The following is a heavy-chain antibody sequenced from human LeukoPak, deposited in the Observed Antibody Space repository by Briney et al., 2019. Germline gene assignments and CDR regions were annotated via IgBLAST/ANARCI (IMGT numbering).Heavy chain of an antibody. CDR1: GGPFSGYY. D-gene: IGHD6-13*01. CDR2: INHSGST. CDR3: AREPAAALFLPGSYFDY. V-gene: IGHV4-34*01. Sequence: PSETLSLTCAVYGGPFSGYYWSWIRQPPGKGLEWIGEINHSGSTNYNPSLKSRVTISVDTSKNQFSLKLSSVTAADTAVYYCAREPAAALFLPGSYFDYWGQGTLVPVSS. J-gene: IGHJ4*02.